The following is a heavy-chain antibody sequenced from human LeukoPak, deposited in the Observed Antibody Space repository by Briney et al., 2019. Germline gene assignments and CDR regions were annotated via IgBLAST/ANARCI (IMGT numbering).Heavy chain of an antibody. CDR1: GGSISSSSYY. V-gene: IGHV4-39*07. CDR2: IYYSGST. Sequence: SETLSLTCTVSGGSISSSSYYWGWIRQPPGKGLEWIGSIYYSGSTYYNPSLKSRVTISVDTSKNQFSLKLSSVTAADTAVYYCAREGYYGSGRRGFDYWGQGTLVTVSS. J-gene: IGHJ4*02. D-gene: IGHD3-10*01. CDR3: AREGYYGSGRRGFDY.